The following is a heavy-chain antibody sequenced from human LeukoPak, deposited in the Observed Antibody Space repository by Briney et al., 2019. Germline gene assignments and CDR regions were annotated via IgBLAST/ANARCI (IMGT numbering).Heavy chain of an antibody. J-gene: IGHJ4*02. V-gene: IGHV3-30-3*01. CDR2: ISYDGSNK. CDR1: GFTFSSYA. CDR3: ARDRASSFDY. Sequence: GGSLRLSCAASGFTFSSYAMHWVRQAPGKGLEWVAVISYDGSNKYYADSVKGRFTISRDNSKNTLYLQMNSLRAEDTAVYYCARDRASSFDYWGQGTLVTVSS.